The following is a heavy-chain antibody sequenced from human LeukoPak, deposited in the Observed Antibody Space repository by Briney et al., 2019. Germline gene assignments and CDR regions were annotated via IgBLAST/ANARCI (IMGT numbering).Heavy chain of an antibody. CDR3: ARDHNRYCSGGSCLPFDY. CDR1: GYTFTSYG. V-gene: IGHV1-18*01. Sequence: ASVKVSCKASGYTFTSYGISWVRQAPGQGLEWMGWISAYNGNTNYAQKLQGRVTMTTDTSTSTAYMELRSLRSDDTAVYYCARDHNRYCSGGSCLPFDYWGQGTLVTVSS. D-gene: IGHD2-15*01. J-gene: IGHJ4*02. CDR2: ISAYNGNT.